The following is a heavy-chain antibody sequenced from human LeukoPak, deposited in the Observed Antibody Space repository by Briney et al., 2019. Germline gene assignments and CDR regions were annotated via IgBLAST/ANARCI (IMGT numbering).Heavy chain of an antibody. V-gene: IGHV1-69*04. J-gene: IGHJ6*02. CDR1: GGTFSSYA. Sequence: SVKVSCKASGGTFSSYAISWVRQAPGQGLEWMGRIIPIFGIANYAQTIQGRVTITADKSTSKAYMQLSSLRSENTAVYYCARDRRIAAASYYYGMDVWGQGTTVTVSS. CDR3: ARDRRIAAASYYYGMDV. D-gene: IGHD6-13*01. CDR2: IIPIFGIA.